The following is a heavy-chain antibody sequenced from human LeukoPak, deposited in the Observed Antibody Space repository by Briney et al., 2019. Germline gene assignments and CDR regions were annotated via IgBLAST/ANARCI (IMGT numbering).Heavy chain of an antibody. CDR3: ARSQGYCSSTSCYFEEAHNWFDP. Sequence: PSETLSLTCTVSGGSISDSDYYWTWIRQPPGKGLEWIGYIYYSGSTYYNPSLKSRVTISVDTSKNQFSLKLSSVTAADTAVYFCARSQGYCSSTSCYFEEAHNWFDPWGQGTLVTVSS. CDR2: IYYSGST. CDR1: GGSISDSDYY. V-gene: IGHV4-31*03. J-gene: IGHJ5*02. D-gene: IGHD2-2*01.